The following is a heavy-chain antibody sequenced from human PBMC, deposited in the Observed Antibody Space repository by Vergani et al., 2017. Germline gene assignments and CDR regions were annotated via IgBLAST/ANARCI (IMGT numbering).Heavy chain of an antibody. V-gene: IGHV4-59*01. CDR1: GGSISSYY. J-gene: IGHJ6*02. CDR3: ARDRGIVGATTGGMDV. CDR2: IYYSGST. Sequence: QVQLQESGPGLVKPSETLSLTCTVSGGSISSYYWSWIRQPPGKGLEWIGYIYYSGSTNYNPSLKSRFTISVDTSKNQFSLNLSSVTAADTALYYCARDRGIVGATTGGMDVWGQGTTVTVSS. D-gene: IGHD1-26*01.